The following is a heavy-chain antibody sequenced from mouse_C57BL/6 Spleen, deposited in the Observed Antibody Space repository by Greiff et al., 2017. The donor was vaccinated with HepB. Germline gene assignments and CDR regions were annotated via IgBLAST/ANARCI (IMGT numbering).Heavy chain of an antibody. J-gene: IGHJ2*01. D-gene: IGHD1-1*01. V-gene: IGHV1-76*01. CDR3: ARSIPTTVVATNYFDD. Sequence: QVQLQQSGAELVRPGASVKLSCKASGYTFTDYYINWVKQRPGQGLEWIARIYPGSGNTYYNEKFKGKATLTAEKSSSTAYMQLSSLTSEDSAVYFCARSIPTTVVATNYFDDWGQGTTLTVSS. CDR2: IYPGSGNT. CDR1: GYTFTDYY.